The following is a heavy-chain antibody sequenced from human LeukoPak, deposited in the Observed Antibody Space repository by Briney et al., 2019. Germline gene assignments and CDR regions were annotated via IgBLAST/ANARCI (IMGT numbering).Heavy chain of an antibody. J-gene: IGHJ4*02. Sequence: PGGSLRLSCGASGFTVSSNYMSWVRQAPGKGLEWVSVIYSGGSTYYADSVKGRFTISRDNSKNTLYLQMNSLRAEDTAVYYCARRAYCGGDCYSGYFDYWGQGTLVTVSS. D-gene: IGHD2-21*01. V-gene: IGHV3-66*02. CDR1: GFTVSSNY. CDR3: ARRAYCGGDCYSGYFDY. CDR2: IYSGGST.